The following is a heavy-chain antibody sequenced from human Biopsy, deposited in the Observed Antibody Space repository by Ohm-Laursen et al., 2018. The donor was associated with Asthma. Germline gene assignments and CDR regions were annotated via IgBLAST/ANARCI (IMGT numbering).Heavy chain of an antibody. CDR1: GFTFGDYC. V-gene: IGHV3-7*01. Sequence: SLRLSCAASGFTFGDYCMSWVRQVPGKGLEWVANIKHDGSEKNHVDSLKGRFTISRDNAKNSLYLQMNSLRAEDTAVDYCARTFHFWSPYHAEHYQLWGQGTLVTVSS. CDR2: IKHDGSEK. CDR3: ARTFHFWSPYHAEHYQL. D-gene: IGHD3-3*02. J-gene: IGHJ1*01.